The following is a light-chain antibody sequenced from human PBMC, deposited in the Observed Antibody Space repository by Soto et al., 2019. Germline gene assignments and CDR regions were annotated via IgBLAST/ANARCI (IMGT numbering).Light chain of an antibody. Sequence: VMTQSPATLSASPGERATLSCTASQSISSNLAWYQQRPGQAPRLLIYGASTRSTGIPARFSGSGSGTDFTLTISRLEPEDFAVYNCQQYGTSPPTFGQGTKVDIK. V-gene: IGKV3-15*01. J-gene: IGKJ1*01. CDR2: GAS. CDR3: QQYGTSPPT. CDR1: QSISSN.